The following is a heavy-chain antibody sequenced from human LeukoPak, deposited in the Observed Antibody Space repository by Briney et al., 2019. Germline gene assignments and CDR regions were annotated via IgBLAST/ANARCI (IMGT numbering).Heavy chain of an antibody. D-gene: IGHD3-10*01. J-gene: IGHJ4*02. CDR1: GVTCRSED. V-gene: IGHV3-13*01. CDR3: ARSPFGFGELFLDY. CDR2: IGTAGDT. Sequence: PGGAVMLPWWASGVTCRSEDMGGVRQVKEKDLEWVSAIGTAGDTYYPGSVKGRFTISRENAKTSLYLQMNSLRAGDTAVYYCARSPFGFGELFLDYWGQGTLVTVSS.